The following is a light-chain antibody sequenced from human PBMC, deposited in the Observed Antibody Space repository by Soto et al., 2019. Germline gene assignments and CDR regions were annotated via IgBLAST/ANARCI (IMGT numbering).Light chain of an antibody. V-gene: IGKV1-9*01. J-gene: IGKJ5*01. Sequence: QLTQPASILSASVGDRVTITCRASHDISTYLAWYQQKPGKAPKLMIYEASTLQSGVPSRFSGSGSGTEFTLTISGLLPEDFATYHCQQLNTLPLTFGQGTRLEI. CDR1: HDISTY. CDR2: EAS. CDR3: QQLNTLPLT.